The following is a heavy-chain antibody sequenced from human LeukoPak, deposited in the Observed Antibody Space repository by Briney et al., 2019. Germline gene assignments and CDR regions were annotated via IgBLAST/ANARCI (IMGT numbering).Heavy chain of an antibody. D-gene: IGHD6-13*01. CDR2: VYYSGST. CDR1: GGSISSGGEY. J-gene: IGHJ4*02. Sequence: PSETLSLTCTVSGGSISSGGEYWSWIRHLPEKGLEWIGYVYYSGSTYYNPSLKSRVTISVDTSKNQFSLKLSSVTAADTAVYYCARVTSSKRSSWLNDYWGQGTLVTVSS. CDR3: ARVTSSKRSSWLNDY. V-gene: IGHV4-31*03.